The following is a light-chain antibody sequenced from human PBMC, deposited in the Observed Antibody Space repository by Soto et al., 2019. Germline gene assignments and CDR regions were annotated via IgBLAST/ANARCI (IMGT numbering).Light chain of an antibody. CDR2: DAS. CDR3: QQRSNWLIT. CDR1: QSVSSY. Sequence: EIVLTQSPATLSLSPGEIATLSCRASQSVSSYLLWYQQKPGQAPRLLIYDASSRATGIPARFSGSGSETDFTLTISSLEPEDFAVYYCQQRSNWLITFGQGTRLEI. J-gene: IGKJ5*01. V-gene: IGKV3-11*01.